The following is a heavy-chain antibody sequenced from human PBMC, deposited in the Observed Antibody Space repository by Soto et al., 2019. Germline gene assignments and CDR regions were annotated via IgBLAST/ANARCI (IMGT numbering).Heavy chain of an antibody. J-gene: IGHJ4*01. V-gene: IGHV1-18*01. CDR3: ARDRSGWYDF. CDR2: ISPHNGNA. Sequence: SVKVSCKPSGYPFTSNRLSWVRRAPGQGLEWMGWISPHNGNAKYAQKFQDRVTMTADTAASTVYMELRSLRSDDSAVFYCARDRSGWYDFWG. D-gene: IGHD6-19*01. CDR1: GYPFTSNR.